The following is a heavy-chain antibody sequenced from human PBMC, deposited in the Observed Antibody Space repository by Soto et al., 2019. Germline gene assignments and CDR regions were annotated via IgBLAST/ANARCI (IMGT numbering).Heavy chain of an antibody. J-gene: IGHJ4*02. V-gene: IGHV4-61*01. Sequence: SETLSLTCTVSGGSVSSDSYYWSWIRQPPGKGLEWIGYIYYTGYTNYNPSLKSRVTISVDTSKNQFSLNVSSVTAADTAVYYCARVKWFGESGFDYWGQGTLVTVSS. CDR2: IYYTGYT. CDR1: GGSVSSDSYY. D-gene: IGHD3-10*01. CDR3: ARVKWFGESGFDY.